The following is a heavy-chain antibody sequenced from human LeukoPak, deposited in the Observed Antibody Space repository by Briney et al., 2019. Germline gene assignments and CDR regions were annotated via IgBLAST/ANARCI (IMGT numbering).Heavy chain of an antibody. CDR1: GFTFSSYS. CDR3: ARNPLISGYYYYYMDV. J-gene: IGHJ6*03. D-gene: IGHD3-16*01. Sequence: GGSLRLSCAASGFTFSSYSMNWFRQAPGKVLEGVSSISSGGGYTYYADSVKGRFTISRDNAKNSLYLQMNSLRAEDTAVYYSARNPLISGYYYYYMDVWGKGTTVTVSS. V-gene: IGHV3-21*06. CDR2: ISSGGGYT.